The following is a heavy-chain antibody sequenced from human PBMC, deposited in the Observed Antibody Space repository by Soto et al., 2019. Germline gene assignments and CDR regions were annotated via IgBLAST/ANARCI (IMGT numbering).Heavy chain of an antibody. CDR1: GYTFTGYY. J-gene: IGHJ5*02. Sequence: GASVKVSCKASGYTFTGYYMHWVRQAPGQGLEGMGWINPNSGGTNYAQKFQGRVTMTRDTSISTAYMELSRLRSDDTAVYYCARDSRVDRITIFGVVTLLANWFDPWGQGTLVTVSS. V-gene: IGHV1-2*02. D-gene: IGHD3-3*01. CDR3: ARDSRVDRITIFGVVTLLANWFDP. CDR2: INPNSGGT.